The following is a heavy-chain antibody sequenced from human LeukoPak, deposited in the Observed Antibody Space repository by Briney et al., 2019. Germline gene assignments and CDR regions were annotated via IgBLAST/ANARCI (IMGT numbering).Heavy chain of an antibody. Sequence: SGTLSLTCTVSGGSISSYYWSWIRQPPGKGLEWIGYIYYSGSTNYNPSLKSRVTISVDTSKNQFSLKLSSVTAADTAVYYCARGRWGSSYYGMDVWGQGTTVTVSS. CDR3: ARGRWGSSYYGMDV. CDR1: GGSISSYY. D-gene: IGHD2-15*01. J-gene: IGHJ6*02. V-gene: IGHV4-59*01. CDR2: IYYSGST.